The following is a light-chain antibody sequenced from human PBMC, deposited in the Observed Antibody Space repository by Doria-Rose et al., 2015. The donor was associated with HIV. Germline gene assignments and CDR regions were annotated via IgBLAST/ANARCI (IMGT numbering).Light chain of an antibody. CDR3: QQTYSFPYS. V-gene: IGKV1-39*01. Sequence: SSLSASVGVRVTITCRASQGITSNLNWYQQKAGKAPKLLIFTATTLQSGVPSRFSGGGSGTDFTLTISSLQPEDFATYYCQQTYSFPYSFGQGTKLDIE. CDR1: QGITSN. CDR2: TAT. J-gene: IGKJ2*01.